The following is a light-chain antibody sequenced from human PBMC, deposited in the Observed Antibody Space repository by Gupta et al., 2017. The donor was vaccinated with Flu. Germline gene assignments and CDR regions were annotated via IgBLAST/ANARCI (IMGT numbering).Light chain of an antibody. V-gene: IGKV1-33*01. CDR3: EHEDNVSYT. Sequence: DIQITQSPSSLSASVGDRVTITCQASQDISNYLNWYQLKPGKAPKLLIYDAYKLDTGVQSRLSGRGSGRDLTGTVSSLQTAALATYNSEHEDNVSYTFGQRTKVETK. CDR1: QDISNY. CDR2: DAY. J-gene: IGKJ2*01.